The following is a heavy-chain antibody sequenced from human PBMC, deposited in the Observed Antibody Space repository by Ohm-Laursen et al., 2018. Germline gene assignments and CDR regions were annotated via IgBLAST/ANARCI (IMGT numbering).Heavy chain of an antibody. CDR1: GGSISTYY. D-gene: IGHD3-3*01. CDR3: ARVGTVFGVVQHYFEY. Sequence: SDTLSLTCPVSGGSISTYYWTWIRQPAGKELEWIGHIYTGGSTNYNPFLKSRVTMSLDTSKNQFSLNVNSVTAADTAVYYCARVGTVFGVVQHYFEYWGQGTLVTVSS. V-gene: IGHV4-4*07. J-gene: IGHJ4*02. CDR2: IYTGGST.